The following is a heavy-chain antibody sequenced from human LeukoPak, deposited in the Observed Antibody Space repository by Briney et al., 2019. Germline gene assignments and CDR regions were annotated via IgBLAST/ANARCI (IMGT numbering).Heavy chain of an antibody. CDR3: ARVTPAGAWLGYFDY. Sequence: SETPSPTCTVSGGSISSSTYYWGWIRQSPGKGLEWIGSVHYSGGSYYSPSLKSRVTISLNTSKNQFSLKLSSVTAADTAVYYCARVTPAGAWLGYFDYWGQGTLVTVSS. CDR2: VHYSGGS. CDR1: GGSISSSTYY. J-gene: IGHJ4*02. D-gene: IGHD6-19*01. V-gene: IGHV4-39*07.